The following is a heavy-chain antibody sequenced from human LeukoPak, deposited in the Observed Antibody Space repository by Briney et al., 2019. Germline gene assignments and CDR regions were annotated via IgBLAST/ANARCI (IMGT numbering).Heavy chain of an antibody. V-gene: IGHV3-30-3*01. CDR1: GLTFSSYA. J-gene: IGHJ4*02. Sequence: GGSLRLSCAASGLTFSSYAMHWVRQAPGKGLEWVAVISYDGSNKYYADSVKGRFTISRDNSKNTLYLQMNSLRAEDTAVYYCARGGSGAIAYWGQGTLVTVSS. D-gene: IGHD6-19*01. CDR2: ISYDGSNK. CDR3: ARGGSGAIAY.